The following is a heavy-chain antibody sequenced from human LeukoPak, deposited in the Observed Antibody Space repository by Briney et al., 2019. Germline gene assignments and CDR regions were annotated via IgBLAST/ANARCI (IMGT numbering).Heavy chain of an antibody. D-gene: IGHD1-26*01. Sequence: RGGSLRLSCAASGFTFSSYGMHWVRQAPGKGLEWVTYIRYDGSKKYYADSLKGRFTISRDNSKNTLYLQITSLRAEDTALYYCAKEGKWDKLFFDYWGQGTLVTVSS. CDR3: AKEGKWDKLFFDY. V-gene: IGHV3-30*02. J-gene: IGHJ4*02. CDR2: IRYDGSKK. CDR1: GFTFSSYG.